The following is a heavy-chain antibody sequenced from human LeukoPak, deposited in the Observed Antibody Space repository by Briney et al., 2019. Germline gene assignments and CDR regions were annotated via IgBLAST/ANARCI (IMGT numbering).Heavy chain of an antibody. D-gene: IGHD3-3*01. CDR1: GGTFSSYA. V-gene: IGHV1-69*04. CDR2: IIPILGIA. CDR3: ATIGHVLEWEAFDI. J-gene: IGHJ3*02. Sequence: SVKVSCKASGGTFSSYAISWVRQAPGQGLEWMGRIIPILGIANYAQKFQGRVTITADKSTSTACMELSSLRSEDTAVYYCATIGHVLEWEAFDIWGQGTMVTVSS.